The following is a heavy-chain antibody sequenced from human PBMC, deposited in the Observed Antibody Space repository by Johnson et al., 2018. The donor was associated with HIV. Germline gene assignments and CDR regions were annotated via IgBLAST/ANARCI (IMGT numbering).Heavy chain of an antibody. CDR2: IGTTGDT. Sequence: MQLVESGGGSVQPGGSLRLSCAASGFTFSNYDMHWVRQATGKRLEWVSGIGTTGDTFYIDSLKGRSTISRENAKNSFYLQLNNLRAGDTALYYCARGSYDGDAFDIWGQGTMVTVSS. D-gene: IGHD1-26*01. CDR1: GFTFSNYD. J-gene: IGHJ3*02. CDR3: ARGSYDGDAFDI. V-gene: IGHV3-13*01.